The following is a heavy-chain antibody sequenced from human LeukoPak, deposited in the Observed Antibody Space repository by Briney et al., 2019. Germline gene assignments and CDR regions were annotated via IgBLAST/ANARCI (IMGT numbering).Heavy chain of an antibody. CDR3: ARGRYGPTYYYYYGMDV. V-gene: IGHV1-69*13. J-gene: IGHJ6*02. CDR1: GGTFSSYA. Sequence: SVKVSCKASGGTFSSYAISWVRQAPGQGLEWMGGIIPIFGTANYAQKFQGRVTITADESTSTAYMELSSLRSEDTAVYYCARGRYGPTYYYYYGMDVWGQGTTVTVSS. D-gene: IGHD4/OR15-4a*01. CDR2: IIPIFGTA.